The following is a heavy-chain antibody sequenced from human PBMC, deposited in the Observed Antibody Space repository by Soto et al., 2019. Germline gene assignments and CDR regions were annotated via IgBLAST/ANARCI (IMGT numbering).Heavy chain of an antibody. J-gene: IGHJ4*02. V-gene: IGHV3-23*01. CDR3: ANVPIWCSSTSCYTEGFDY. D-gene: IGHD2-2*02. Sequence: GGSLRLSCTASGFTFSDYYRSWVRQPPGKGLEWVAVINDGGSTYYADSLKGRFTVSRANSKNTLYLQMNSLTAEDTAVYYCANVPIWCSSTSCYTEGFDYWGQGTLVTVSS. CDR1: GFTFSDYY. CDR2: INDGGST.